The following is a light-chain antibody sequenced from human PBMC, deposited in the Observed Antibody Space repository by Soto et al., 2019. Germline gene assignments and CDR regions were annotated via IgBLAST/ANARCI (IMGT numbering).Light chain of an antibody. V-gene: IGLV2-11*01. CDR2: DVS. Sequence: QPVLTQPRSVSGSHGQSVTISCTGTSSDVGGYNYVSWYQQHPGKAPKLLIYDVSKRPSGVPDRFSGSKSGNTASLTMSGLQAEDEADYYCCSYAGSYAVFGSGPKVTVL. CDR3: CSYAGSYAV. CDR1: SSDVGGYNY. J-gene: IGLJ1*01.